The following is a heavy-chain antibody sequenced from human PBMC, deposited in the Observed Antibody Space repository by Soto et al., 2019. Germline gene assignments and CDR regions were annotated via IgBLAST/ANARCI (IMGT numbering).Heavy chain of an antibody. D-gene: IGHD3-22*01. V-gene: IGHV4-59*01. J-gene: IGHJ4*02. CDR1: GGSISSYY. CDR2: IYYSGST. CDR3: ARITHDYYDSSGYYHDVVLFDY. Sequence: PSETLSLTCTVSGGSISSYYLSWVRQPPGEGLEWIGYIYYSGSTNYNPSLKSRVTISVDTSKNQFSLKLSSVTGADTAVYYCARITHDYYDSSGYYHDVVLFDYWGQGTLVTVS.